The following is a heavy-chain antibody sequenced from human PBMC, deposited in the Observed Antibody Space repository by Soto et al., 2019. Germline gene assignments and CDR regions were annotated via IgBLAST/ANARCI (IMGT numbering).Heavy chain of an antibody. V-gene: IGHV4-59*01. D-gene: IGHD2-2*02. J-gene: IGHJ4*02. CDR3: ARVGSKYYTYFDY. CDR2: IYYTGST. CDR1: GGPINSYY. Sequence: PSETLSLTCAVSGGPINSYYWSWIRQPPGKGLEWIGYIYYTGSTSYNPSLKSRVTVSVDTSKNRFSLKLTSVTAADTAVYYCARVGSKYYTYFDYWGQGALVTVSS.